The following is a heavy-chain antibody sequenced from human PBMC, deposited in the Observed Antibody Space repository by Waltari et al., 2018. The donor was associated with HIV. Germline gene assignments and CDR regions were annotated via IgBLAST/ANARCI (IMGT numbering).Heavy chain of an antibody. CDR2: INHSGGP. CDR1: GGSFSGYY. CDR3: AGAVVMTTMHYWYFDV. Sequence: QVELHQWGAGLLKPSETLSLTCAVYGGSFSGYYWSWFRQPPGKGLEWIGQINHSGGPNYNPSLKSRVTISEDTSKNQFSLKLTSVTAADTAVYYCAGAVVMTTMHYWYFDVWGRGTLVSVSS. V-gene: IGHV4-34*01. J-gene: IGHJ2*01. D-gene: IGHD2-21*02.